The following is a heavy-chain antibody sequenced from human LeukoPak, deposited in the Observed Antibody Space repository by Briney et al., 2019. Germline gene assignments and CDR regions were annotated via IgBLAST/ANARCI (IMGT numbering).Heavy chain of an antibody. CDR1: GFTFSSYG. D-gene: IGHD1-1*01. CDR3: ARYCTFRTCSGTKFDS. V-gene: IGHV3-23*01. Sequence: GGSLRLSCAASGFTFSSYGMSWVRQAPGKGLEWVSGLTGSTRSTYYADSVKGRFTISRDNSMNTLYLQMNSLRAEDSAVYYCARYCTFRTCSGTKFDSWGQGTLVTVSS. J-gene: IGHJ4*02. CDR2: LTGSTRST.